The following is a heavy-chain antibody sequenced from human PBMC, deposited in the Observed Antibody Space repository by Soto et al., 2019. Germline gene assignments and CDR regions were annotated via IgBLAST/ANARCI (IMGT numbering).Heavy chain of an antibody. Sequence: SETLSLTCLVSGGSISSSTYYWGWIRQPPGKGLEWIGSIYYSGSTYYNPSLKSRVTISVDTSKNQFSLKLSSVTAADTAVYYCARPQSIAAAGTWFDPWGKGTLVTVSS. CDR2: IYYSGST. CDR1: GGSISSSTYY. CDR3: ARPQSIAAAGTWFDP. J-gene: IGHJ5*02. D-gene: IGHD6-13*01. V-gene: IGHV4-39*01.